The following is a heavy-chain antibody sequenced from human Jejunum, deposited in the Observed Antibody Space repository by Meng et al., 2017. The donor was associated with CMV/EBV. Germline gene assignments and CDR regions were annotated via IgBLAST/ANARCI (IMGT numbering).Heavy chain of an antibody. D-gene: IGHD3-22*01. CDR3: ARGYDSSGYYQKDGALDI. Sequence: SYWMNWGRQAPRKGLEWVAYIGLDGSEKHYVGSVKGRFTISRDNVKNTLYLQMNSLRDEDTAMYYCARGYDSSGYYQKDGALDIWGQGTMVTVSS. CDR1: SYW. J-gene: IGHJ3*02. V-gene: IGHV3-7*03. CDR2: IGLDGSEK.